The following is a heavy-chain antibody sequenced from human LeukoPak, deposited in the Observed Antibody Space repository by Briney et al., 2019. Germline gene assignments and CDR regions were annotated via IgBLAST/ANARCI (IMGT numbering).Heavy chain of an antibody. Sequence: GESLKISCKGSGYSFTSYWIGWVRQMPGKGLEWMGIIYPGDSDTRYSPSFQGQVTISADKSINTAYLQWSSLKASDTAMYYCARSTVTSHDAFDVWGQGTMVTVSS. J-gene: IGHJ3*01. CDR2: IYPGDSDT. CDR3: ARSTVTSHDAFDV. D-gene: IGHD4-17*01. CDR1: GYSFTSYW. V-gene: IGHV5-51*01.